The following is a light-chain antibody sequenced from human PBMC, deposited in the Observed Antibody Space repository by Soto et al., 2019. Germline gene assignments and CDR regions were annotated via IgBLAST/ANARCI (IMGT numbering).Light chain of an antibody. J-gene: IGLJ1*01. CDR1: SSDVGGSNY. CDR3: SSYTSSSTLYV. CDR2: DVS. V-gene: IGLV2-14*01. Sequence: QSVLTQPASVSGSPGQSITISCTGTSSDVGGSNYVSWYQQHPGKAPKLMIYDVSNRPSGVSNRFSGSKSGNTASLTISGLQAEDEADYCSSYTSSSTLYVFGTGTKLTVL.